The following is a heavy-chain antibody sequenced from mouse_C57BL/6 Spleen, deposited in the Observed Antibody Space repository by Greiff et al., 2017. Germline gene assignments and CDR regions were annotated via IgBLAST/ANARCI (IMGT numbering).Heavy chain of an antibody. J-gene: IGHJ4*01. CDR3: ARSLGWLLEGDYYAMDY. V-gene: IGHV1-64*01. CDR1: GYTFTSYW. D-gene: IGHD2-3*01. Sequence: QVQLQQPGAELVKPGASVKLSCKASGYTFTSYWMHWVKQRPGQGLEWIGMIHPNSGSTNYNEKFKSKATLTVDKSSSTAYMQLSSLTSEDSAVYYCARSLGWLLEGDYYAMDYWGQGTSVTVSS. CDR2: IHPNSGST.